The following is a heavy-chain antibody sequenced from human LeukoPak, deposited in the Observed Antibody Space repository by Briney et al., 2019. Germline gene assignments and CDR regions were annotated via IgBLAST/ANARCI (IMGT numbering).Heavy chain of an antibody. CDR1: GGTFSSYA. D-gene: IGHD5-24*01. CDR2: IIPIFGTA. Sequence: SVKVSCKASGGTFSSYAISWVRQAPGQGLEWMGGIIPIFGTANYAQKFQGRVTITADESTSTAYMELSSLRSEDTAVYYCARAKNEMATTYYFDYWGQGTLVTVSP. J-gene: IGHJ4*02. CDR3: ARAKNEMATTYYFDY. V-gene: IGHV1-69*13.